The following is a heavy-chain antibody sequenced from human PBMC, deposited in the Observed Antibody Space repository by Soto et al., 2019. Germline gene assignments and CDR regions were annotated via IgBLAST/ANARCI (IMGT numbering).Heavy chain of an antibody. CDR3: ARENQHRGLYFHYYGADV. D-gene: IGHD2-2*01. CDR1: GYTLTSYP. CDR2: INAGDGDT. V-gene: IGHV1-3*01. Sequence: GASVKVSCKTSGYTLTSYPIHWVRQAPGQRLEWMGWINAGDGDTKYSQKFQGRVTITRDTFANTAYMEVSSLRSEDTAIYYCARENQHRGLYFHYYGADVWGQGTTVTVSS. J-gene: IGHJ6*02.